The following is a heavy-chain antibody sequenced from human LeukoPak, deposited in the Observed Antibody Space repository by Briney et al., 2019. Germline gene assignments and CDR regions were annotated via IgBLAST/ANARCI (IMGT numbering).Heavy chain of an antibody. J-gene: IGHJ4*02. D-gene: IGHD6-6*01. CDR2: IYPDGST. CDR3: GRARYSTSSGIDY. CDR1: GFIVSSNY. Sequence: GGSLRLSFEASGFIVSSNYMSWVGRAPGKGLDWVSVIYPDGSTNYADSVKGRFTISRDNSKNTLYLQMNSLRAEDTAVYYCGRARYSTSSGIDYWGQGTLVTVSS. V-gene: IGHV3-53*01.